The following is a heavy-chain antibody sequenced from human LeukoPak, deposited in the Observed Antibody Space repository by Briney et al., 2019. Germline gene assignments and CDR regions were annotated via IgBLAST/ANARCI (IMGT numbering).Heavy chain of an antibody. D-gene: IGHD3-10*01. Sequence: GGSLRLSRVASGFTFSNYAMSWVRQAPGKGLGWVSTIDYSGGSTYYADSVKGRFTISRDNSKNTLYMQMNSLRAEDTAIYYCAKVPYSDYGSGRPPFMDVWGQGTTVAV. CDR3: AKVPYSDYGSGRPPFMDV. J-gene: IGHJ6*02. CDR1: GFTFSNYA. CDR2: IDYSGGST. V-gene: IGHV3-23*01.